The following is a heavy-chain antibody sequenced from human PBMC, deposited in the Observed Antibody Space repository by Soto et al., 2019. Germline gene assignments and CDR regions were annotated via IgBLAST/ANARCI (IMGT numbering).Heavy chain of an antibody. CDR1: GGSISSSSYY. CDR3: ARHLPHSSGWYDYTEPFDY. D-gene: IGHD6-19*01. CDR2: IYYSGST. Sequence: QLQLQESGPGLVKPSETLSLTCTVSGGSISSSSYYWGWIRQPPGKGLEWIGSIYYSGSTYYNPSLKSRVTISVDTSKNQFSLKLSSVTAADTAVYYCARHLPHSSGWYDYTEPFDYWGQGTLVTVSS. V-gene: IGHV4-39*01. J-gene: IGHJ4*02.